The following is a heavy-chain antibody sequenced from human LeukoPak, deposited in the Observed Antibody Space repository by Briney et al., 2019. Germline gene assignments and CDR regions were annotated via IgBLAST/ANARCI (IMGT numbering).Heavy chain of an antibody. D-gene: IGHD3-22*01. V-gene: IGHV3-23*01. Sequence: GGSLRLSYAASGFIFKNHAMSWVRQAPGKGLEWVSATSGSGGTKFYADSVKGRFTISRDNSKDTLYLQMNSLRAEDTAIYYCAKFPSYDSSGHDGFDVWGQGTRVTVSS. CDR3: AKFPSYDSSGHDGFDV. CDR2: TSGSGGTK. J-gene: IGHJ3*01. CDR1: GFIFKNHA.